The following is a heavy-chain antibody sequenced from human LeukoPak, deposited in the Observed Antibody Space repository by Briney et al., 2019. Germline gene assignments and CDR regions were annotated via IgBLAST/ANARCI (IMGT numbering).Heavy chain of an antibody. V-gene: IGHV4-39*01. Sequence: SETLSLTCGVSGGSISNTNWWSWVRQPPGKGLEWIGSIHYCGSTYYNPSLKSRVFISVDTSKNHFSMKLISVTAADTAVYFCARLVASYDILTGYYKRYFDYWAQGTLVTVSS. CDR2: IHYCGST. J-gene: IGHJ4*02. CDR3: ARLVASYDILTGYYKRYFDY. D-gene: IGHD3-9*01. CDR1: GGSISNTNW.